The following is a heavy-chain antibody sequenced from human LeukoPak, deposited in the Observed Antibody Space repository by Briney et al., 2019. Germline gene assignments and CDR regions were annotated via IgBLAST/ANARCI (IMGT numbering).Heavy chain of an antibody. CDR2: ISGSGGST. CDR3: APRWFGEPRPALSGI. Sequence: GGSLRLSCAASGFTFSSYAMSWVRQAPGKGLEWVSAISGSGGSTYYADSVKGRFTISRDNSKNTLYLQMNSLRAEDTAVYYSAPRWFGEPRPALSGIWGQGTMVTVSS. CDR1: GFTFSSYA. V-gene: IGHV3-23*01. J-gene: IGHJ3*02. D-gene: IGHD3-10*01.